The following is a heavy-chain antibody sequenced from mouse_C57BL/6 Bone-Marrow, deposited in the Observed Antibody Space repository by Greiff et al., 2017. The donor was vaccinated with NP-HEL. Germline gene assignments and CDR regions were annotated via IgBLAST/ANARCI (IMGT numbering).Heavy chain of an antibody. CDR3: ARNDGYYLYFDY. CDR2: ISSGGSYT. Sequence: EVMLVESGGDLVKPGGSLKLSCAASGFTFSSYGMSWVRQTPDKRLEWVATISSGGSYTYYPDSVKGRFTISRDNAKNTLYLQMSSLKSEDTAMYYCARNDGYYLYFDYWGQGTTLTVSS. D-gene: IGHD2-3*01. J-gene: IGHJ2*01. CDR1: GFTFSSYG. V-gene: IGHV5-6*01.